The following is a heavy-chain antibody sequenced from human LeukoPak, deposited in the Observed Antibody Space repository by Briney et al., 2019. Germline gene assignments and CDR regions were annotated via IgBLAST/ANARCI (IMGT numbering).Heavy chain of an antibody. CDR1: GFTFSSYS. V-gene: IGHV3-21*01. Sequence: PGGSLRLSCAASGFTFSSYSMNWVRQAPGKGLELVSSISSSSSYIYYADSVKGRFTISRDNAKNSLYLQMNSLRAEDTAVYYCAREGTITVDYWGQGTLVTVSS. CDR3: AREGTITVDY. D-gene: IGHD1-14*01. CDR2: ISSSSSYI. J-gene: IGHJ4*02.